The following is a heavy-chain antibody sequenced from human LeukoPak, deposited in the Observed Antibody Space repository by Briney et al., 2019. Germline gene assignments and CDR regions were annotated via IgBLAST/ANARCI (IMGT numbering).Heavy chain of an antibody. CDR3: ASNTAMADYYYYYMDV. CDR2: MYPGDSGS. V-gene: IGHV5-51*01. Sequence: GESLKISCKGSGYTFASYWIGWVRQMPGKGLEWMGIMYPGDSGSRYSPSFQGQVTMSADKSISTAYLQWASLKASDTAMYYCASNTAMADYYYYYMDVWGKGTTVTVSS. J-gene: IGHJ6*03. D-gene: IGHD5-18*01. CDR1: GYTFASYW.